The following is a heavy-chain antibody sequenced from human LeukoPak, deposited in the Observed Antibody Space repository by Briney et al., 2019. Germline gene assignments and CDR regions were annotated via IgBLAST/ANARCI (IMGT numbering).Heavy chain of an antibody. D-gene: IGHD4-17*01. CDR1: GGSISSSNW. CDR2: IYHSGST. J-gene: IGHJ3*02. Sequence: SETLSLTCAVSGGSISSSNWWSWVRQPPGKGLEWIGEIYHSGSTNYNPSLKSRVTISVDKSKNQFSLKLSSVTAADTAVYYCARKRSDYYAFDIWGQGTMVTVPS. CDR3: ARKRSDYYAFDI. V-gene: IGHV4-4*02.